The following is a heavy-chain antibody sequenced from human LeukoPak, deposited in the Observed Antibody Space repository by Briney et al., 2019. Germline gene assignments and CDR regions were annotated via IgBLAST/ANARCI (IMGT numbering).Heavy chain of an antibody. V-gene: IGHV4-4*02. Sequence: SETLSLTCAVSGGSISSSNWWSWVRQPPGKGLEWIGEIYHSGSTNYNPSLKSRVTISVDTSKNQFSLKLSSVTAADTAVYYCARDYGARIAVAGNYYNGMDVWGQGTTVTVSS. CDR1: GGSISSSNW. CDR2: IYHSGST. J-gene: IGHJ6*02. D-gene: IGHD6-19*01. CDR3: ARDYGARIAVAGNYYNGMDV.